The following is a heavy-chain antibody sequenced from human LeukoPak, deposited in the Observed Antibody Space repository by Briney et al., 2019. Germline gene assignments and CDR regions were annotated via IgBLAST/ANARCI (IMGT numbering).Heavy chain of an antibody. CDR2: ISDSGGNT. CDR3: AKDAGRSDVDYFDY. J-gene: IGHJ4*02. CDR1: GFTFSSYA. D-gene: IGHD1-26*01. V-gene: IGHV3-23*01. Sequence: GGSLRLSCAASGFTFSSYAMSWVRQVPGKGLEWVSAISDSGGNTYYADFVRGRFTISRDNSRKTLYLQMNSLRAEDTAMYFCAKDAGRSDVDYFDYWGQGTLVTVSS.